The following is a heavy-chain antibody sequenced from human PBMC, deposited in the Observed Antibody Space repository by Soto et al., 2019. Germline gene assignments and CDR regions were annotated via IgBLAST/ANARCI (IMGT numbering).Heavy chain of an antibody. CDR1: GGSISSGGYY. CDR2: IYYSGST. Sequence: SETLSLTCTVSGGSISSGGYYWSWIRQHPGKGLEWIGYIYYSGSTYYNPSLKSRVTISVDTSKNQFSLKLSSVTAADTAVYYCARVESSLAAGDFAYWGQGTLVTVSS. V-gene: IGHV4-31*03. CDR3: ARVESSLAAGDFAY. J-gene: IGHJ4*02. D-gene: IGHD3-3*01.